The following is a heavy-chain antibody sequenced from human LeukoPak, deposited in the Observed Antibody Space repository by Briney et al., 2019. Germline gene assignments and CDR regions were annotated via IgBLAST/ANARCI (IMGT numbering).Heavy chain of an antibody. CDR3: ARDRVTMVRGVIWGAFDI. J-gene: IGHJ3*02. CDR1: GFTFSSYA. V-gene: IGHV3-23*01. CDR2: ISGSGGST. Sequence: GGSLRLSCAASGFTFSSYAMSWVRQAPGKGLEWVSAISGSGGSTYYADSVKGRFTISRDNAKNSLYLQMNSLRAEDTAVYYCARDRVTMVRGVIWGAFDIWGQGTIVTVSS. D-gene: IGHD3-10*01.